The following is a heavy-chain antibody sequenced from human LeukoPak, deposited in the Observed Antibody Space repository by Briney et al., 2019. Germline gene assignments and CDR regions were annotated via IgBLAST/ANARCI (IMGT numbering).Heavy chain of an antibody. CDR2: IYDSGST. J-gene: IGHJ3*02. Sequence: PSETLSLTCTVSGGSINSYYWSWIRQPPGKGLEWIGYIYDSGSTNYNPSLKSRVTISVDTSKNQFSLKLSSVTAADTAVYYCACLTTADAFDIWAKGQWSPSLQ. CDR3: ACLTTADAFDI. CDR1: GGSINSYY. V-gene: IGHV4-59*01. D-gene: IGHD3-22*01.